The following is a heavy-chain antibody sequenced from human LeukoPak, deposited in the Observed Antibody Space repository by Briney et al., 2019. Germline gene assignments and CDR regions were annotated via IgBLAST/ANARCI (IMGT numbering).Heavy chain of an antibody. D-gene: IGHD3-22*01. CDR3: ARGPLINSRGRHAHFDF. J-gene: IGHJ4*02. V-gene: IGHV1-2*02. Sequence: ASVMVSCKASGYAFTSYYIQWVRQAPGQGLEGMGWINPNSGDTHFARNFQDTVTITRDTSITTVYMSLTRLTSADTAVYYCARGPLINSRGRHAHFDFWGQGTGVTVSS. CDR2: INPNSGDT. CDR1: GYAFTSYY.